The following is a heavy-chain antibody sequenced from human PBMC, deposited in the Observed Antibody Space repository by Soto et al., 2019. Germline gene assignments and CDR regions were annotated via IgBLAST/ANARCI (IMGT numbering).Heavy chain of an antibody. CDR3: ARGVAYSGYYLYSFDI. Sequence: QTLSLSCAISGDSVSSNSAAWNWIRQSPSRGLEWLGRTYYRSKWYNDYAVSVKSRITINPDTSKNQFSLQLNSVTPEDTAVYYFARGVAYSGYYLYSFDIWGQGTMVTVSS. V-gene: IGHV6-1*01. D-gene: IGHD5-12*01. CDR2: TYYRSKWYN. CDR1: GDSVSSNSAA. J-gene: IGHJ3*02.